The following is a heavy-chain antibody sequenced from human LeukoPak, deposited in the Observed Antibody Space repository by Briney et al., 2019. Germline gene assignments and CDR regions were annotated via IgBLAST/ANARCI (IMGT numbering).Heavy chain of an antibody. Sequence: GGSVRLSCAASGFSVGYNYVSWVRQAPGKGLEWVSVIYSGGSGGRIYYADSVKGRFTTSRDNSTNTLYLQMNSLKAEDTAVYYCTRGNGQMGYYFDYWGQGTLVTVSS. CDR3: TRGNGQMGYYFDY. CDR1: GFSVGYNY. CDR2: IYSGGSGGRI. V-gene: IGHV3-53*01. J-gene: IGHJ4*02. D-gene: IGHD1-1*01.